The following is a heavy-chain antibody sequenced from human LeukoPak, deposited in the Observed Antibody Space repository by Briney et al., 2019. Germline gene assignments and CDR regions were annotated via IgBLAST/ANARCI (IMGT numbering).Heavy chain of an antibody. V-gene: IGHV3-23*01. CDR1: GFTFNSYA. CDR2: ISTSGRTT. J-gene: IGHJ4*02. D-gene: IGHD1-26*01. Sequence: GGSLRLSCAASGFTFNSYAMRWVRQAPGKGLEWISSISTSGRTTYYADSVKGRFTISRDNSKDTVYLKMNSLRAEDTAVYYCARGQVSPYYYFDYWGQGTLVTVSS. CDR3: ARGQVSPYYYFDY.